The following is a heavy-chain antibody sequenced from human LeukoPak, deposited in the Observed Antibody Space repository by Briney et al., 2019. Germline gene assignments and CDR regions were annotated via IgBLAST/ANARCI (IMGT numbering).Heavy chain of an antibody. CDR2: IYSGGST. J-gene: IGHJ6*02. CDR1: GFTVSSNY. V-gene: IGHV3-66*01. CDR3: ARDRERYCSSTSCYYYYGMDV. Sequence: GGSLRLSCAASGFTVSSNYMSWVRQATGKGLEWVSVIYSGGSTYYADSVKGRFTISRDNSKNTLYLQMNSLRAEDTAVYYCARDRERYCSSTSCYYYYGMDVWGQGTTVTVSS. D-gene: IGHD2-2*01.